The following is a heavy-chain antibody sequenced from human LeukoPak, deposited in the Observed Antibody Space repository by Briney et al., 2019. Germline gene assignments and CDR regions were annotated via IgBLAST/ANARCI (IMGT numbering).Heavy chain of an antibody. J-gene: IGHJ4*02. CDR3: ARTRGYSYGPLFDF. CDR2: IDPSDSYT. V-gene: IGHV5-10-1*01. CDR1: GYSFTNYW. D-gene: IGHD5-18*01. Sequence: GESLKISCKGSGYSFTNYWITWVRQMPGKGLEWMGRIDPSDSYTNYSPSFQGHVTISADKSITIAYLQWSSLKASDTAMYYCARTRGYSYGPLFDFWGQGTLVTVSS.